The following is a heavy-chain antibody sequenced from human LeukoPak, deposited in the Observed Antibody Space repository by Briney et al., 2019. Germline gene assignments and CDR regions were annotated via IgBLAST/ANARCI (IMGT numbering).Heavy chain of an antibody. Sequence: GGSLEISCQGSGYRFATYWIGWVRQLPGRGLEGMGIIYPGDFDTSYKPSFQGQVTFSADKPISPAFLKWSGLEASARARYYCARLYCSGGSCYVYSDHCGARTLVSVSS. CDR2: IYPGDFDT. D-gene: IGHD2-15*01. V-gene: IGHV5-51*01. CDR1: GYRFATYW. J-gene: IGHJ4*02. CDR3: ARLYCSGGSCYVYSDH.